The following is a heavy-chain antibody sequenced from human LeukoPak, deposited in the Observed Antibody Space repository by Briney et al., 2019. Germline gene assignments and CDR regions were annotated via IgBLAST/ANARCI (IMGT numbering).Heavy chain of an antibody. CDR2: ISYSSAYI. Sequence: PGGSLRLSCAASGFTFSSYSMNWVRQTPGKGLEWVSSISYSSAYIYYADSVKGRFTIFRDNAKNSLYLQMNSLRAEDTAVYYCARVGRYIIAAGFGAFDIWGQGTTVTVSS. CDR3: ARVGRYIIAAGFGAFDI. V-gene: IGHV3-21*04. D-gene: IGHD6-13*01. CDR1: GFTFSSYS. J-gene: IGHJ3*02.